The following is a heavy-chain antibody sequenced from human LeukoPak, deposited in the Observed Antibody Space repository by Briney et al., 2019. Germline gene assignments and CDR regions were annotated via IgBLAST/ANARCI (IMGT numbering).Heavy chain of an antibody. J-gene: IGHJ4*02. CDR3: ARVLWNGDYPRFDY. V-gene: IGHV1-69*05. Sequence: ASVKVSCKASGGTFSSYAISWVRQAPGQGLEWMGGIISIFGTANYAQKFQGRVTITTDESTSTAYMELSSLRAEDTAIYYCARVLWNGDYPRFDYWGQGTLVTVSS. CDR2: IISIFGTA. CDR1: GGTFSSYA. D-gene: IGHD4-17*01.